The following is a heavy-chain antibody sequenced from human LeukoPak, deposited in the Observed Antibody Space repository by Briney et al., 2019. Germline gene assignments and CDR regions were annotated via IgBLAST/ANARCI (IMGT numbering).Heavy chain of an antibody. Sequence: SETLSLTCTVSGGSISPYYWSWIRQPPGKGLEWIGYIYYTGSTYYNPSLKSRVTISVDTSKNQFSLKLTSVTAADTAVYYYARAYYYGSGTFDIWGQGTLVTVSS. CDR1: GGSISPYY. CDR3: ARAYYYGSGTFDI. V-gene: IGHV4-59*01. J-gene: IGHJ3*02. D-gene: IGHD3-10*01. CDR2: IYYTGST.